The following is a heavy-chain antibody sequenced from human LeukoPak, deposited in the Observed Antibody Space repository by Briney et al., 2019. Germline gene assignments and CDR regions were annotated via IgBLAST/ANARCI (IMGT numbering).Heavy chain of an antibody. CDR2: IYHSGTT. V-gene: IGHV4-59*01. CDR3: ARGLPYNWFDP. Sequence: SETLPLTCTVSGGSISRYYWSWIRQPPGKGLEWIGYIYHSGTTNYNPSLKSRVTISVDTSKNQFSLKLSSVTAADTAVYYCARGLPYNWFDPWGQGTLVTVSS. J-gene: IGHJ5*02. CDR1: GGSISRYY. D-gene: IGHD5-18*01.